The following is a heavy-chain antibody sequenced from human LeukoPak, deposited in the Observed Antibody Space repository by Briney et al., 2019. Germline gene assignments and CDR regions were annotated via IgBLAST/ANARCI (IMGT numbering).Heavy chain of an antibody. CDR2: ISSNGGST. Sequence: PGGSLRLSCAASGFTFSSYAMHWVRQAPGKGLEYVSAISSNGGSTYCANSVKGRFTISRDNSKNTLYLQMGSLRAEDMAVYYCARDWGAFDIWGQGTMVTVSS. D-gene: IGHD3-16*01. V-gene: IGHV3-64*01. CDR3: ARDWGAFDI. CDR1: GFTFSSYA. J-gene: IGHJ3*02.